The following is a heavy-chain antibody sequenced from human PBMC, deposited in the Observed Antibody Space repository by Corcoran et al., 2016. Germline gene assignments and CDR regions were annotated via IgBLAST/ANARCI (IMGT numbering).Heavy chain of an antibody. CDR2: IIPIFGTA. V-gene: IGHV1-69*01. Sequence: QVQLVQSGAEVKKPGSSVKVSCKASGGTFSSYAISWVRQAPGQGLEWMGGIIPIFGTANYAQKFQGRVTITADESTSTAYMELSSLRSEDTAVYDCASWNCSSTSCYRGYYYYGLDVWGQGTTVTVAS. J-gene: IGHJ6*02. CDR1: GGTFSSYA. CDR3: ASWNCSSTSCYRGYYYYGLDV. D-gene: IGHD2-2*01.